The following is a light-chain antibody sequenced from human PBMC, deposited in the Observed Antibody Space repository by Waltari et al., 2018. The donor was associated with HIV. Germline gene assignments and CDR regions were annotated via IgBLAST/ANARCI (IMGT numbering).Light chain of an antibody. Sequence: IVMTQSPATLSVSPGARVTLSCRASQNVKNFLAWYQQKPGQAPRRLIYGTSTRATGIPARFSGRGSGTDFTLTISSLQSEDFAVYYCQYFGTFGQGTKVEIK. CDR2: GTS. CDR3: QYFGT. J-gene: IGKJ1*01. CDR1: QNVKNF. V-gene: IGKV3-15*01.